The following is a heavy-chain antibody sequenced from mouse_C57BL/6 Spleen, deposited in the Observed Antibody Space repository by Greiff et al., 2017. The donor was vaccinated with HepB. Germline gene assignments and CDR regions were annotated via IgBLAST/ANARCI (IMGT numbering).Heavy chain of an antibody. D-gene: IGHD2-1*01. J-gene: IGHJ4*01. Sequence: EVQRVESGGGLVKPGGSLKLSCAASGFTFSSYAMSWVRQTPEKRLEWVATISDGGSYTYYPDNVKGRFTISRDNAKNNLYLQMSHLKSEDTAMYYCARGDYGNYYYYAMDYWGQGTSVTVSS. CDR2: ISDGGSYT. CDR1: GFTFSSYA. V-gene: IGHV5-4*01. CDR3: ARGDYGNYYYYAMDY.